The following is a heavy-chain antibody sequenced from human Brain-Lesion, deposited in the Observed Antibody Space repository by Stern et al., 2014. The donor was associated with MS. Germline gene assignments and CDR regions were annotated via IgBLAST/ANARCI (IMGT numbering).Heavy chain of an antibody. V-gene: IGHV1-2*02. CDR2: INPNSGGT. D-gene: IGHD3-10*01. CDR3: ARGYYGSGRPQKGMDV. J-gene: IGHJ6*02. Sequence: VQLVESGAEVKKPGASVKVSCKASGYTFTGYYMHWVRQAPGQGLEWMGGINPNSGGTHYAQKFQGRVTMTRDTSITTAYMELSRLRSDDTAVYYCARGYYGSGRPQKGMDVWGQGTTVTVSS. CDR1: GYTFTGYY.